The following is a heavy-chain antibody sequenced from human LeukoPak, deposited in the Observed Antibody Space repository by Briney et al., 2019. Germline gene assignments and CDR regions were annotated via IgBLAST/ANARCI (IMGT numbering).Heavy chain of an antibody. Sequence: SVKVSWKASGGTFSSYAISWVRHAPGQGLEWMGGIIPIFGTANYAQKFQGRVTITTDESTSTAYMELSSLRSEDTAVYYCARGSGGYDSLWHYHYYYMDVWGKGTTVTVSS. J-gene: IGHJ6*03. CDR3: ARGSGGYDSLWHYHYYYMDV. D-gene: IGHD5-12*01. V-gene: IGHV1-69*05. CDR2: IIPIFGTA. CDR1: GGTFSSYA.